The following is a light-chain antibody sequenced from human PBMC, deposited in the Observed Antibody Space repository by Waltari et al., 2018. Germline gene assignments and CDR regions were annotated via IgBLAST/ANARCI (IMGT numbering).Light chain of an antibody. CDR3: QQYDNYSPLT. J-gene: IGKJ4*01. Sequence: DIQITHSPSTLSASVGDRVTITCRAIESVSSSLAWYQQIPGKSPTLLISKASSLQSGVPARFSGSGSGREFTLTISGLQPDDSATYYCQQYDNYSPLTFGGGTKVEIK. CDR1: ESVSSS. V-gene: IGKV1-5*03. CDR2: KAS.